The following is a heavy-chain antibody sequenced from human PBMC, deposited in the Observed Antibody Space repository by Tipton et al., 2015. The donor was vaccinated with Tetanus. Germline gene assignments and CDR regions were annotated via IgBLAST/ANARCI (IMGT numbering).Heavy chain of an antibody. CDR2: INRNGGGK. J-gene: IGHJ6*03. D-gene: IGHD3/OR15-3a*01. CDR1: GFIFSNYW. CDR3: ARDRGEDWTNFYYMDV. Sequence: SLRLSCSASGFIFSNYWMSWVRQAPGKGLEWVANINRNGGGKYYVDSVKGRFTISREEAKKSVYLEMTSLTVGDTAVYYCARDRGEDWTNFYYMDVWGKGATVTVSS. V-gene: IGHV3-7*01.